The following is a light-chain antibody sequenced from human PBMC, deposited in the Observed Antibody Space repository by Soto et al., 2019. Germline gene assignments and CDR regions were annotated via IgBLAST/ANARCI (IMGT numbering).Light chain of an antibody. J-gene: IGKJ1*01. CDR1: QSINSY. CDR2: DAS. Sequence: DIRMTQSPSALSASAGDRVTISCRASQSINSYLAWHQQKPGKAPKLLIYDASNLQTGVPSRFGGSGSGTEFTLIISSLQPDDFATYYCHQYDSYPWTFGQGTKVDIK. CDR3: HQYDSYPWT. V-gene: IGKV1-5*01.